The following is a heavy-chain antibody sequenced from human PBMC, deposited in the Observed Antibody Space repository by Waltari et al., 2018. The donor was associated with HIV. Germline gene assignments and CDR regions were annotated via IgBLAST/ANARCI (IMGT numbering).Heavy chain of an antibody. Sequence: QVQLVQSGAAVTKPVASVTVSCKASGYAFATYDVNWVRQATGQGPEWMGWMSPNSGNTVYAQEFQGRVTMTRDTSISTVYMELSSLTSEDTAVYYCARGGSASMDVWGQGTTVTVSS. J-gene: IGHJ6*02. CDR3: ARGGSASMDV. CDR1: GYAFATYD. CDR2: MSPNSGNT. V-gene: IGHV1-8*01.